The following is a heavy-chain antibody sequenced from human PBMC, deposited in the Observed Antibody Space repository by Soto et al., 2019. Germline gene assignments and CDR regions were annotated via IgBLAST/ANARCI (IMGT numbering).Heavy chain of an antibody. CDR2: ISSSGSTI. CDR3: ARGGSSGWYYYGMDV. CDR1: GFTFSSYE. V-gene: IGHV3-48*03. D-gene: IGHD6-19*01. J-gene: IGHJ6*02. Sequence: GGSLRLSCAASGFTFSSYEMNWVRQAPGKGLEWVSYISSSGSTIYYADSVKGRFTISRDNAKNSLYLQMNSLRAGDTAVYYCARGGSSGWYYYGMDVWGQGTTVTVSS.